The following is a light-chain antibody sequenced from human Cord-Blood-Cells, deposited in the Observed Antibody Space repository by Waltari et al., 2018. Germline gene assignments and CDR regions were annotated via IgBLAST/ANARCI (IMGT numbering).Light chain of an antibody. J-gene: IGKJ2*01. CDR2: GAS. Sequence: EIVLTQSPGTLSLSPGERATLSCRASQSVSSSYLAWYQKKPGQAPRLLIDGASSRATGIPDRFSGSGSGTDFTLTISRLEPEDFAVYYCQQYGSSPPNTFGQGTKLEIK. V-gene: IGKV3-20*01. CDR3: QQYGSSPPNT. CDR1: QSVSSSY.